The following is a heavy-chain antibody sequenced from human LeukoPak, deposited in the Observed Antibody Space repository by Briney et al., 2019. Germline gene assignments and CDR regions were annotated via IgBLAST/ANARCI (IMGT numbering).Heavy chain of an antibody. V-gene: IGHV5-51*01. J-gene: IGHJ4*02. CDR1: GYRFNNYW. CDR2: IYPGDSDT. D-gene: IGHD5-18*01. CDR3: ARQAYTYAPFDY. Sequence: GESLKISCKGSGYRFNNYWIGWVRQMPGKGLEWMRIIYPGDSDTRYSPSFQGQVTISADRSISTAYLQWSSLKASDTAMYYCARQAYTYAPFDYWGQGTLVTVSS.